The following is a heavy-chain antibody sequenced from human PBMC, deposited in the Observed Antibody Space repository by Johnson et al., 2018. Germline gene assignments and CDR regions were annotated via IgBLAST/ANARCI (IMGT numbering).Heavy chain of an antibody. CDR3: ARDLPIHI. V-gene: IGHV3-48*01. CDR2: ISSSSSTI. CDR1: GFTFSSYS. Sequence: VQLVESGGGLVQPGGSLRLSCAASGFTFSSYSMNWVRQAPGKGLEWVSYISSSSSTIYYADSVKGRFTISRDKAKNSLYLQMNSLRAEDTAVYYCARDLPIHIWGQGTMVTVSS. J-gene: IGHJ3*02. D-gene: IGHD2-21*01.